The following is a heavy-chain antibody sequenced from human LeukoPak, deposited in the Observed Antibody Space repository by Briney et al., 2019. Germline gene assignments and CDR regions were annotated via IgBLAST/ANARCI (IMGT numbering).Heavy chain of an antibody. V-gene: IGHV4-61*02. Sequence: SETLSLTCTVSGDSINSGNYYWSWIRQPAGKGLEWIGRIYTSGSTNYNPSLKSRVTISVDTSKNQFSLKLSSVTAADTAVYYCARANYDFWSGYLYYFDYWGQGTLVTVSS. CDR2: IYTSGST. J-gene: IGHJ4*02. D-gene: IGHD3-3*01. CDR1: GDSINSGNYY. CDR3: ARANYDFWSGYLYYFDY.